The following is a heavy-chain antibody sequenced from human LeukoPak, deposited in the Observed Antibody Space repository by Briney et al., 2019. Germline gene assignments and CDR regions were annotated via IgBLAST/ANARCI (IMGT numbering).Heavy chain of an antibody. CDR1: GFIFSSYW. D-gene: IGHD6-19*01. J-gene: IGHJ4*02. Sequence: GGSLRLSCAASGFIFSSYWMSWVRQAPGKGLEWVANIKQDGSEKYYVDSVKGRFTISRDNAKNSLYLQMNSLRAEDTAVYYCAKGRSSGWYGTYYFDYWGQGTLVTVSS. CDR3: AKGRSSGWYGTYYFDY. CDR2: IKQDGSEK. V-gene: IGHV3-7*03.